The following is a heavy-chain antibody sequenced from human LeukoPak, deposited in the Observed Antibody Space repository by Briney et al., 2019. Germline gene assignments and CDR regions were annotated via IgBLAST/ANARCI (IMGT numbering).Heavy chain of an antibody. CDR2: IYYSGST. Sequence: PSETLSPTCTVSGGSISSYYWSWIRQPPGKGLEWIGYIYYSGSTNYNPSLKSRVTISVDTSKNQFSLKLSSVTAADTAVYYCARWLGYSYGFGMDVWGKGTTVTVSS. CDR3: ARWLGYSYGFGMDV. CDR1: GGSISSYY. V-gene: IGHV4-59*01. D-gene: IGHD5-18*01. J-gene: IGHJ6*03.